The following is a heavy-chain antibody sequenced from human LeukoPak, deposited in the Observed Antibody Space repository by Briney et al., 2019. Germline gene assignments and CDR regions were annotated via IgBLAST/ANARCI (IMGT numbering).Heavy chain of an antibody. D-gene: IGHD3-22*01. CDR1: GGSISRYY. CDR2: IYYRGST. V-gene: IGHV4-59*08. CDR3: PGLVGVWSAQY. J-gene: IGHJ4*02. Sequence: PSETLSLTCTVSGGSISRYYGRWIRQPAGRGREWIGYIYYRGSTNYNPSLKGRVTISVDTSKNQLSLKLSPFTATDPAGYYCPGLVGVWSAQYWGQGTLVTLPS.